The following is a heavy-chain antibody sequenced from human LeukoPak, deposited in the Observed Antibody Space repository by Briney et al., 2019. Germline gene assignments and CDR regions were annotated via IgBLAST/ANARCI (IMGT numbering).Heavy chain of an antibody. CDR2: IYHSGST. CDR1: GGSISSSNW. CDR3: ARWFGETYYFDY. J-gene: IGHJ4*02. Sequence: SETLSLTCAVSGGSISSSNWWSWVRQPPGKGLEWIGEIYHSGSTNYNPSLRSRATISVDTSKNQFSLKLRSVTAADTSMYYCARWFGETYYFDYWGQGILVTVSS. V-gene: IGHV4-4*02. D-gene: IGHD3-10*01.